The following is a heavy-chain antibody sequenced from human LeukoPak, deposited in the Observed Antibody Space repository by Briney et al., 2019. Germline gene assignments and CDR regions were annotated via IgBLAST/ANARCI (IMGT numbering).Heavy chain of an antibody. CDR2: ISSSSSTI. Sequence: GGSLRLSCAASGFSFSSYAMSWVRQAPGKGLEWVSYISSSSSTIYYADSVKGRFTISRDNAKKSLYLQMNSLRAEDTAVYYCASLEWELLRAPHFDYWGQGTLVTVSS. D-gene: IGHD1-26*01. J-gene: IGHJ4*02. CDR1: GFSFSSYA. CDR3: ASLEWELLRAPHFDY. V-gene: IGHV3-48*01.